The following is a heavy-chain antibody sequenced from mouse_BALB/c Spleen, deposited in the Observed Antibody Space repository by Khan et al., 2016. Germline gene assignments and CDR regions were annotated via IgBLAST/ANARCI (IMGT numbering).Heavy chain of an antibody. Sequence: QVQLKESGAELMKPGASVKISCKATGYTFSRYWIEWVKERPGHGLEWIGEILPGSGSSHYTENFKGKATFTAATSSNTAHMQPRSLTFDASAVYYYARGAYCGQGTLVTVSA. V-gene: IGHV1-9*01. J-gene: IGHJ3*01. CDR2: ILPGSGSS. CDR1: GYTFSRYW. CDR3: ARGAY.